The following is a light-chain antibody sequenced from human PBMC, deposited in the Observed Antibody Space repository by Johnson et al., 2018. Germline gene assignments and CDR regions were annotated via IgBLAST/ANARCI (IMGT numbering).Light chain of an antibody. CDR2: ENN. V-gene: IGLV1-51*02. CDR3: GTWDSRLSAGNV. CDR1: SSNIGNNY. J-gene: IGLJ1*01. Sequence: QSVLTQPHSVSAAPGQKVTISCSGSSSNIGNNYVSWYQQLPGTAPKLLIYENNKRPSGIPDRFSGSQSGTSATLGITGLQTGDEADYYCGTWDSRLSAGNVFGTGTKVTVL.